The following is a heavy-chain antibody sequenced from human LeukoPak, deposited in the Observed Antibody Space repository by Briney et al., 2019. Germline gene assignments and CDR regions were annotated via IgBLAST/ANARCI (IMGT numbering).Heavy chain of an antibody. D-gene: IGHD2/OR15-2a*01. CDR3: ANRMTF. J-gene: IGHJ4*02. CDR1: GVTASRDY. CDR2: IYSDGNT. Sequence: GGSLRLSCAASGVTASRDYMSWVRQAPGKGLEWASVIYSDGNTYYADSVKGRFTISRHNSKNTLFLQMDSLRTEDTAIYYCANRMTFGGQGTLVTVSS. V-gene: IGHV3-53*04.